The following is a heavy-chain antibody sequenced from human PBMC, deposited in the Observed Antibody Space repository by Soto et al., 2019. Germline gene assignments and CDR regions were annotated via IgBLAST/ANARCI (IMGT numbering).Heavy chain of an antibody. V-gene: IGHV4-34*01. CDR1: GGSFSGYY. Sequence: PSETLSLTCAVYGGSFSGYYWSWIRQPPGKGLEWIGEINHSGSTNYNPSLKSRVTISVDTSKNQFSLKLSSVTAADTAVYYCARGQEDIVVVVAATQFGWFDPWGPGTLVNSPQ. CDR2: INHSGST. J-gene: IGHJ5*02. D-gene: IGHD2-15*01. CDR3: ARGQEDIVVVVAATQFGWFDP.